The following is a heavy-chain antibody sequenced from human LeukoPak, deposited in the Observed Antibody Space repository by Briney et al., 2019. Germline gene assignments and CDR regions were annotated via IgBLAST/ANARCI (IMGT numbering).Heavy chain of an antibody. CDR3: ARVYYGSGTRFDL. D-gene: IGHD3-10*01. CDR2: IYYSGST. J-gene: IGHJ2*01. Sequence: SETLSLTCTVSGGSISSSSYYWGWIRQPPGKGLEWIGSIYYSGSTYYNPSLKSRVTISVDKSKNQFSLKLSSVTAADTAVYYCARVYYGSGTRFDLWGRGTLVTVSS. CDR1: GGSISSSSYY. V-gene: IGHV4-39*07.